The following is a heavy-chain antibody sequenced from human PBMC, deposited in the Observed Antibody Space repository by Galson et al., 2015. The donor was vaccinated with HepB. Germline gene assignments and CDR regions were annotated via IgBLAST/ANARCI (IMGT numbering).Heavy chain of an antibody. CDR3: ARGPSGGPNTYGFSTWGPALVY. V-gene: IGHV4-34*01. Sequence: SETLSLTCTVYGGSFNHYYWSWIRQPPGKGLEWIGEISHSESTNWIGEINHSGSTNYNPSLKSRVTISIDTSNNQFSLRLTSVTAADTAVYYCARGPSGGPNTYGFSTWGPALVYWGQGAPVTVSS. D-gene: IGHD5-18*01. J-gene: IGHJ4*02. CDR2: INHSGST. CDR1: GGSFNHYY.